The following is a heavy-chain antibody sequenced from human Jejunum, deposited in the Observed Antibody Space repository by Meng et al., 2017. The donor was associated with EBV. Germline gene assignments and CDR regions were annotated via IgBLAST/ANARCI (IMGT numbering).Heavy chain of an antibody. Sequence: QVQLVQSGAEVKKPXSSVKVXCKASGDTISSYAISWVRQAPGQGLEWMGGIIPMYPSVSYSQKFQGRVTLSADKSTSTVYMELSSLTSEDTAVYYCARDPRSPPGGTLWGQGTLSNVSS. D-gene: IGHD1-26*01. V-gene: IGHV1-69*06. CDR2: IIPMYPSV. CDR1: GDTISSYA. J-gene: IGHJ4*02. CDR3: ARDPRSPPGGTL.